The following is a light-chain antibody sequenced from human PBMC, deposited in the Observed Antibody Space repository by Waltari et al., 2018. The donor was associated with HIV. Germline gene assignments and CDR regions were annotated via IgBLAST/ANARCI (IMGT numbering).Light chain of an antibody. J-gene: IGLJ2*01. CDR3: AAWDDSLSGRV. Sequence: QSVLTQPPSASGTPGQRVTISCSGSSSNIGSNSVNWYQQLPGTAPKLLISNINERPSGVPDRFSGSRSGTSASLAISGLQSEDEADYYCAAWDDSLSGRVFGGGTKLTVL. V-gene: IGLV1-44*01. CDR1: SSNIGSNS. CDR2: NIN.